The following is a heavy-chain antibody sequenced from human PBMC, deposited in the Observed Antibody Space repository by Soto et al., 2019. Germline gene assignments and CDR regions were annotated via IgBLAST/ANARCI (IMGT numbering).Heavy chain of an antibody. CDR3: ARGLSGSYYYYYYYGMDV. CDR1: GDSVSSNSAA. J-gene: IGHJ6*02. CDR2: TYYRSKWYN. V-gene: IGHV6-1*01. D-gene: IGHD1-26*01. Sequence: PSQTLSLTCAIAGDSVSSNSAAWNWIRQSPSRGLEWLGRTYYRSKWYNDYAVSVKSRITINPDTSKNQFSLQLNSVTPEDTAVYYCARGLSGSYYYYYYYGMDVWGQGTTVTVSS.